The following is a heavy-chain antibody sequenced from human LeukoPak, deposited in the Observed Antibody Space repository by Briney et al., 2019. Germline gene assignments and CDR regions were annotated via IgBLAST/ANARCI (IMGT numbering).Heavy chain of an antibody. Sequence: GGSLRLSCAASGFTFSRYWMSWVRQAPGKGLEWVANIKQDGSEKYYVDSVKGRFTISRDNVKNSLYLQVNSLRAEDTAVYYCARYTSRGYPLEYWGQGTLVTVSS. CDR1: GFTFSRYW. CDR2: IKQDGSEK. V-gene: IGHV3-7*04. D-gene: IGHD3-10*01. J-gene: IGHJ4*02. CDR3: ARYTSRGYPLEY.